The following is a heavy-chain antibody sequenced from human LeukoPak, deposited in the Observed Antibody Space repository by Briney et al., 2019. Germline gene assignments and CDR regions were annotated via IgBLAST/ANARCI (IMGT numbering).Heavy chain of an antibody. CDR1: GGSISSSTYY. Sequence: SETLSLTCSVSGGSISSSTYYWARVRQPPGKGLEWIASIYYSGSTYYKESLKSRVTIYADTSKNQVSLKVSSVTAADTAVYYCARYDVSGGYRFDYWGQGTLVTVYS. V-gene: IGHV4-39*01. CDR2: IYYSGST. CDR3: ARYDVSGGYRFDY. D-gene: IGHD2-15*01. J-gene: IGHJ4*02.